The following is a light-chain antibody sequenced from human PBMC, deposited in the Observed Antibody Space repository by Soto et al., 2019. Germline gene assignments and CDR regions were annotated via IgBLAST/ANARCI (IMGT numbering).Light chain of an antibody. Sequence: NFMLTQPHSVSESPGKTVTISCTHSSGSIVSNYVQWYRQRPGSSPTTLIYENNERPSEVPERFSGSIDISSNSASLTISGLKTEDEADYYCQSYDRSNQVFGGGTKLTVL. CDR1: SGSIVSNY. CDR3: QSYDRSNQV. J-gene: IGLJ3*02. CDR2: ENN. V-gene: IGLV6-57*01.